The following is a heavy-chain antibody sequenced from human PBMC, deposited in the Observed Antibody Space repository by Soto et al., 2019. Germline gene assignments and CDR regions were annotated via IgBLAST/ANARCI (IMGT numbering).Heavy chain of an antibody. D-gene: IGHD6-13*01. CDR1: GFNFPTFW. CDR2: IYPDDSDT. Sequence: GESLKISCKHSGFNFPTFWIAWVRQMPGKGLEWMGTIYPDDSDTRYSPSFQGQVTISADKSISTAYLQWSSLKASDTAMYYCARTSAAGKYYYGMDVWGQGTTVTVSS. CDR3: ARTSAAGKYYYGMDV. J-gene: IGHJ6*02. V-gene: IGHV5-51*01.